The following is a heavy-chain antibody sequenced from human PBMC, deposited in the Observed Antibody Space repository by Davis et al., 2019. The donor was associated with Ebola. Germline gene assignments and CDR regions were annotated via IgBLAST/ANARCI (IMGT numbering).Heavy chain of an antibody. CDR1: GFTFSSYA. J-gene: IGHJ6*02. CDR3: ARADVRGNWNYGPPYYYYGMDV. CDR2: ISYDGSNK. V-gene: IGHV3-30-3*01. D-gene: IGHD1-7*01. Sequence: GESLKISCAASGFTFSSYAMHWVRQAPGKGLEWVAVISYDGSNKYYADSVKGRFTISRDNAKNSLYLQMNSLRAEDTAVYYCARADVRGNWNYGPPYYYYGMDVWGQGTTVTVSS.